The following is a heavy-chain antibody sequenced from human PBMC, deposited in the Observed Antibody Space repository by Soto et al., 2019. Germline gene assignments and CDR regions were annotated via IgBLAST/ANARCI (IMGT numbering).Heavy chain of an antibody. J-gene: IGHJ4*02. V-gene: IGHV3-15*01. D-gene: IGHD3-22*01. CDR3: TAKYYYDSRGYFFPDY. CDR1: GFTFSNAW. CDR2: IKSKTDGGTT. Sequence: GALRLSCAASGFTFSNAWMSWVRQAPGKGLEWVGRIKSKTDGGTTDYAAPVKGRFTISRDDSKNTLYLQMNSLKTEDTAVYYCTAKYYYDSRGYFFPDYWGQGTLVTVSS.